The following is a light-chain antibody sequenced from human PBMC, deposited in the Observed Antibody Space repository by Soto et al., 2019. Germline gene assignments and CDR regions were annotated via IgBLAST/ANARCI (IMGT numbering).Light chain of an antibody. V-gene: IGKV1-5*03. Sequence: DIQMTQSPSTLSGSVGDRVTITCRASQTISSWLAWYQQKPGKAPKHLIYKSSTLKSGVPSRFSGSGSGTEFTLTISSLQPDEFATYYCQHYKRYSEAFGQGTKVELK. CDR2: KSS. J-gene: IGKJ1*01. CDR3: QHYKRYSEA. CDR1: QTISSW.